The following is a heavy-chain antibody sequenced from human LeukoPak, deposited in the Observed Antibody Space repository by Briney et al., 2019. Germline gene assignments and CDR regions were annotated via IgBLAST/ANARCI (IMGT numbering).Heavy chain of an antibody. CDR3: ATPHSPVGELLRRYFDY. CDR1: GLTFSGHG. Sequence: GGSLRLSCAASGLTFSGHGMHGVRQAPGKGLEWVAGISYDGSNTYYADSVKGRFTISRDNSKNTLYLNMNSPRPQAPALFSCATPHSPVGELLRRYFDYWGQGTLVTVSS. J-gene: IGHJ4*02. CDR2: ISYDGSNT. D-gene: IGHD1-26*01. V-gene: IGHV3-30*03.